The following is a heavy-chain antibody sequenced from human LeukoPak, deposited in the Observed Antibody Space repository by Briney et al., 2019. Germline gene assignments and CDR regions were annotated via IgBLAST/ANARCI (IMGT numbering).Heavy chain of an antibody. J-gene: IGHJ4*02. CDR2: IHHYGST. Sequence: SETLSLTCAVYGGSLSGYYWSWIRQTPEKGLEWIGEIHHYGSTNYNPSLKSRVTILIDTSKNQFSLKLNSVTAADTAVYYCARTYQSTVPGIAGAGTFDYWGQGILVTVSS. V-gene: IGHV4-34*01. CDR3: ARTYQSTVPGIAGAGTFDY. CDR1: GGSLSGYY. D-gene: IGHD6-13*01.